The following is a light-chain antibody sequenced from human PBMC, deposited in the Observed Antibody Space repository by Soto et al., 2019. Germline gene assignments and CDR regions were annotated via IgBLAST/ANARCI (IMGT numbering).Light chain of an antibody. CDR3: SSYTSSSLGVV. CDR2: DVS. V-gene: IGLV2-14*01. Sequence: QSALTQPASVSGSPGQSITISCTGTSSDVGGYNYVSWYQQHPGKAPKLMIYDVSNRPSGVSNRFSGSKSGNTASLTISGLQAEDEADYYCSSYTSSSLGVVFGVGTKLTVL. J-gene: IGLJ2*01. CDR1: SSDVGGYNY.